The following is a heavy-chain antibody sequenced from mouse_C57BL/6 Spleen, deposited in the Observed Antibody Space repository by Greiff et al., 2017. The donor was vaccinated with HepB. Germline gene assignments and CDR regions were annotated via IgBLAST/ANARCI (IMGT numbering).Heavy chain of an antibody. Sequence: DVMLVESGGGLVQPGESLKLSCESNEYEFPSHDMSWVRKTPEKRLELVAAINSDGGSTYYPDTMERRFIISRDNTKKTLYLQMSSLRSEDTALYYCARHGDYDLRDAMDYWGQGTSVTVSS. CDR2: INSDGGST. CDR3: ARHGDYDLRDAMDY. CDR1: EYEFPSHD. D-gene: IGHD2-4*01. V-gene: IGHV5-2*01. J-gene: IGHJ4*01.